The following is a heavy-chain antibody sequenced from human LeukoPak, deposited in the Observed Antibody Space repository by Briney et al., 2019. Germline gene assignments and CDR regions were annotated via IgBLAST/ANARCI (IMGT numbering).Heavy chain of an antibody. J-gene: IGHJ6*04. D-gene: IGHD3-10*02. CDR3: AELGITMIGGV. CDR2: IKQDGSEK. CDR1: GFTFSSYW. Sequence: GGSLRLSCAASGFTFSSYWMIWVRQAPGKGLEWVANIKQDGSEKYYVDPVKGRSPISRDNAKNSLYLPMNSLRAEDTAVYYCAELGITMIGGVWGKGTTVTISS. V-gene: IGHV3-7*01.